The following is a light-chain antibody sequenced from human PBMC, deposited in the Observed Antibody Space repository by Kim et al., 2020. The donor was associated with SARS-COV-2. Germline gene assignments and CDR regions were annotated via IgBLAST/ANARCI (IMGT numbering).Light chain of an antibody. CDR1: QSVSNSY. CDR3: QQYGSSPCT. Sequence: EIVLTQSPGTLSLSPGERATLSCRASQSVSNSYLAWYQQKPGQAPRLLIYGASSRATGIPDRISGSGSGTDFTLTISRLEPEDFAVYYCQQYGSSPCTFGQGTKV. V-gene: IGKV3-20*01. CDR2: GAS. J-gene: IGKJ1*01.